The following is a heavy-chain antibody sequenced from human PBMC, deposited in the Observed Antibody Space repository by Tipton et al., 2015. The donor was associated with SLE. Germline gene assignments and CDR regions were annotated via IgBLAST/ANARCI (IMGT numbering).Heavy chain of an antibody. CDR1: GAPTTSHY. J-gene: IGHJ1*01. CDR3: AREDYFGTGIWS. D-gene: IGHD3-10*01. CDR2: MYYTGGS. Sequence: TLSLTCTFSGAPTTSHYWSWIRQPPGKGLEWIGYMYYTGGSKYNPSLKSRVTISVDTSKNQFSLKLTSVVAADTGVYFCAREDYFGTGIWSWGQGTLVTVSS. V-gene: IGHV4-59*11.